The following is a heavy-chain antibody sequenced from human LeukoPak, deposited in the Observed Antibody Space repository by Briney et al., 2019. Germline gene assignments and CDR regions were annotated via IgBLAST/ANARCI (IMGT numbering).Heavy chain of an antibody. CDR3: ARDLKGIVGPMDWFDP. CDR1: GYTFTSYG. J-gene: IGHJ5*02. D-gene: IGHD1-26*01. V-gene: IGHV1-18*01. Sequence: GASVKVSCKASGYTFTSYGISWVRQAPGQGLEWMGWISAYNGNTNYAQKLQGRVIITTDTSTGTAYMELRSLRSDDTAVYYCARDLKGIVGPMDWFDPWGQGTLVTVSS. CDR2: ISAYNGNT.